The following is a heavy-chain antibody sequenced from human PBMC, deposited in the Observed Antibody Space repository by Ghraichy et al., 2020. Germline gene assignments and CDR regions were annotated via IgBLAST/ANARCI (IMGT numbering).Heavy chain of an antibody. CDR1: GFTFSSYG. V-gene: IGHV3-30*03. Sequence: GGSLRLSCAASGFTFSSYGLHWVRQAPGRGLEWVAVISYDGNNEFYADSVKGRFTISRDNSKNTFYLQMNSLRAEDTALYYCARDPFPEYPGLHGLLDYWGQGTLVTVSS. D-gene: IGHD2/OR15-2a*01. J-gene: IGHJ4*02. CDR3: ARDPFPEYPGLHGLLDY. CDR2: ISYDGNNE.